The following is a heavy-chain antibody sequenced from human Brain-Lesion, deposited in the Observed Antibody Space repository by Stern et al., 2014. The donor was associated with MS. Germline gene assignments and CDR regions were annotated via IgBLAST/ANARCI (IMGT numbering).Heavy chain of an antibody. J-gene: IGHJ3*02. CDR1: GGSISSSNW. V-gene: IGHV4-4*02. CDR2: IYHSGGT. Sequence: QVQLQQWGPGLVKPSGTLSLTCAVSGGSISSSNWWRWVRQSPGKGLEWIGEIYHSGGTKYSPSFESRVIISVDKSKNQFSLKLSYVTAADTAVYYCARELPDLNAFDIWGQGTMVTVSS. CDR3: ARELPDLNAFDI. D-gene: IGHD1-14*01.